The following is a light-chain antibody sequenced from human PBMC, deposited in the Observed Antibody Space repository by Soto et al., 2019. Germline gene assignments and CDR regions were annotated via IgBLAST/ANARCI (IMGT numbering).Light chain of an antibody. CDR1: QSVSSS. Sequence: EIVLTQSPATLSSSPGERATLSCRASQSVSSSLNWYQQKPGQAPRLLIYDASTRATGIPARFGGSGSGTDFTLTISSLEPEAFAVYYWQHRSSWPYTFGQGTKLEIK. CDR2: DAS. V-gene: IGKV3-11*01. CDR3: QHRSSWPYT. J-gene: IGKJ2*01.